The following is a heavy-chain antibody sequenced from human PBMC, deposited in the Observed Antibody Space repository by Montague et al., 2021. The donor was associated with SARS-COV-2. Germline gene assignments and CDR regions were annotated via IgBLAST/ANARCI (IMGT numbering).Heavy chain of an antibody. CDR3: ARGGTVTTYYYYYYGMDV. V-gene: IGHV4-34*01. Sequence: SETLSLTCAVYGGSFSGYYWSWIGQPPGKGLEWIGEINHSGSTNYNPSPKSRVTISVDTSKNQFSLKLSSVLAAATAVYYCARGGTVTTYYYYYYGMDVWGQGTTVTVSS. CDR1: GGSFSGYY. CDR2: INHSGST. D-gene: IGHD4-17*01. J-gene: IGHJ6*02.